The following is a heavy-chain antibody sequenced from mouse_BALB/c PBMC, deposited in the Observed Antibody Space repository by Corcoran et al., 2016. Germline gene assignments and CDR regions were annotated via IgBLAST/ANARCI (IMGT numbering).Heavy chain of an antibody. CDR2: INTETGEP. J-gene: IGHJ3*01. CDR3: VPNWDGAWFAY. D-gene: IGHD4-1*01. Sequence: QIQLVQSGPELKKPGETVKISCKASGYTFTDYSMHWVKQAPGKGLKWMGWINTETGEPTYADDFKGRFAFSLETSASTAYLQINNLKNEDTATYGCVPNWDGAWFAYWGQGTLVTVSA. V-gene: IGHV9-2-1*01. CDR1: GYTFTDYS.